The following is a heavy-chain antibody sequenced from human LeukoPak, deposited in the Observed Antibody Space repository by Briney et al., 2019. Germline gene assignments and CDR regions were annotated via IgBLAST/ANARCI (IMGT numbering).Heavy chain of an antibody. J-gene: IGHJ6*03. CDR2: ISSTGGTT. D-gene: IGHD2-15*01. CDR3: AKNGDRGAYCTGGTCCPYFYYYMDV. Sequence: QPGGTLRLSCAASGITFSSYGMSWVRQAPGKGLEWVSSISSTGGTTYYADSVKGRFTISRDNSKNTLYLQMNSLRAEDTAIYYCAKNGDRGAYCTGGTCCPYFYYYMDVWGKGTTVTI. CDR1: GITFSSYG. V-gene: IGHV3-23*01.